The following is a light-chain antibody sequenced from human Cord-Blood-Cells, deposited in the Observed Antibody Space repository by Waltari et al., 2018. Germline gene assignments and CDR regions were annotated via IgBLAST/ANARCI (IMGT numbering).Light chain of an antibody. CDR3: QQRSNWPPVT. J-gene: IGKJ5*01. CDR1: HSVSRY. CDR2: DAS. V-gene: IGKV3-11*01. Sequence: EIVLTQSPATMSLSPGERATLSCTASHSVSRYLAWSQQKPGQAPRLLIYDASNRATGIPARFSGSGSGTDFTLTISSLEPEDFAVYYGQQRSNWPPVTFGQGTRLEIK.